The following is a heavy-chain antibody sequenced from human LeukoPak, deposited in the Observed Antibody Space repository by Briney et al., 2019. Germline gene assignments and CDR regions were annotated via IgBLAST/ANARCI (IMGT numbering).Heavy chain of an antibody. CDR3: AKKKTTGYYSYYAMDV. J-gene: IGHJ6*02. CDR1: GFTFSTYD. D-gene: IGHD1-14*01. V-gene: IGHV3-30*18. CDR2: TSYDGSNN. Sequence: PGGSLRLSCAASGFTFSTYDMHWVRQAPVKGLEWVAVTSYDGSNNYYAESVKGRFTISRDNSKSTLYLQMSSLRAEDTALYYCAKKKTTGYYSYYAMDVWGQGTTVTVSS.